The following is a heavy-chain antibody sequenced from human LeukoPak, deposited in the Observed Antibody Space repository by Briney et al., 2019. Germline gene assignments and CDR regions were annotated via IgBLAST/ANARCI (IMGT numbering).Heavy chain of an antibody. CDR1: GYSISSGYY. D-gene: IGHD3-9*01. CDR2: IYHSGST. CDR3: ARLGGVLRYFDWLLSASSDAFDI. Sequence: PSETLSLTCAVSGYSISSGYYWGWIRQPPGKGLEWIGGIYHSGSTYYNPSLKSRVTISVDTSKNQFSLKLSSVTAADTAVYYCARLGGVLRYFDWLLSASSDAFDIWGQGTMVTVSS. J-gene: IGHJ3*02. V-gene: IGHV4-38-2*01.